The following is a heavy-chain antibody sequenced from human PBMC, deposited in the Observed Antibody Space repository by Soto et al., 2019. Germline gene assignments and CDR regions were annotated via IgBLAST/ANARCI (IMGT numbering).Heavy chain of an antibody. CDR3: ALGTGDCSGGSCYYFDY. CDR1: GYTFTSYY. J-gene: IGHJ4*02. D-gene: IGHD2-15*01. V-gene: IGHV1-46*03. Sequence: ASVKVSCKASGYTFTSYYMHWVRQAPGQGLEWMGIINPSGGSTSYAQKFQGRVTMTRDTSTSTVYMELSSLRSEDTAVYYCALGTGDCSGGSCYYFDYWGQGNLVTVSS. CDR2: INPSGGST.